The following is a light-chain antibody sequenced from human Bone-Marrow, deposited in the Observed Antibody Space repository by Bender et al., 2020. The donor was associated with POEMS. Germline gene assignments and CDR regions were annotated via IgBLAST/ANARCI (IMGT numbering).Light chain of an antibody. CDR1: RSNIGTNY. CDR2: RSN. J-gene: IGLJ1*01. V-gene: IGLV1-47*01. CDR3: CSYAGSSTFYV. Sequence: QAVLTQPPSASGSPGQKVTISCSGSRSNIGTNYVYWYQQVPGTAPKLLIYRSNQRPSGVPDRFSGSRSGTSASLAISGLQSEDEADYYCCSYAGSSTFYVFGTGTKVTVL.